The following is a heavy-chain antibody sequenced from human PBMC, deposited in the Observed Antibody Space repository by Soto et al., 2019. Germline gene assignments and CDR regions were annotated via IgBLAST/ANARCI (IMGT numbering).Heavy chain of an antibody. J-gene: IGHJ6*02. CDR2: INSDGSST. Sequence: PGGSLRLSCAASGFTFRSYAMSWVRQAPGKGLVWVSRINSDGSSTSYADSVKGRFTISRDNAKNTLYLQMNSLRAEDTAVYYCAREGYVSSWYYYYYGMDVWGQGTTVTVSS. V-gene: IGHV3-74*01. CDR1: GFTFRSYA. D-gene: IGHD6-13*01. CDR3: AREGYVSSWYYYYYGMDV.